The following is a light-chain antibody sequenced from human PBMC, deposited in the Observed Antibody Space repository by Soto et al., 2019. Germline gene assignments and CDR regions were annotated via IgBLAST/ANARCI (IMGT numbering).Light chain of an antibody. J-gene: IGKJ1*01. V-gene: IGKV1-5*03. Sequence: IQMTQSHSTLSASVGDRVAITCRASQSIGIWLAWYQKKPGKAPRFLIYKASTLQTGVPSRFSGSGSGTEFTLTISSLQPDDFATYYCQQYNDYSWTFGQGTKVEIK. CDR3: QQYNDYSWT. CDR2: KAS. CDR1: QSIGIW.